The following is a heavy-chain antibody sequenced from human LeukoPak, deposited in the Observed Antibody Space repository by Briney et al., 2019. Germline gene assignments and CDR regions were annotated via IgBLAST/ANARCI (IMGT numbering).Heavy chain of an antibody. CDR1: GGSISTYY. Sequence: SETLSLTCTVSGGSISTYYWSWIRQPPGKGLEWIGEINHSGSTNYNPSLKSRVTISVDTSKNQFSLKLSSVTAADTAVYYCARKNGYYGSGSSAHYYYYYGMDVWGQGTTVTVFS. CDR3: ARKNGYYGSGSSAHYYYYYGMDV. D-gene: IGHD3-10*01. J-gene: IGHJ6*02. V-gene: IGHV4-34*01. CDR2: INHSGST.